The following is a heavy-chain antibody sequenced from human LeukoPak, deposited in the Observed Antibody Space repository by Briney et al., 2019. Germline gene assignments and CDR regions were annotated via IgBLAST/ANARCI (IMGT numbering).Heavy chain of an antibody. CDR2: IHYGGST. V-gene: IGHV4-59*12. J-gene: IGHJ4*02. CDR1: GGSISSYY. Sequence: SETLSLTCTVSGGSISSYYWSWIRQPPGKGLEWIGNIHYGGSTKYNPSLKSRVTISVDTSKNQFSLRVTSLTAADTAVYYCARGTTDDYWGQGTPVTVSS. CDR3: ARGTTDDY. D-gene: IGHD1-1*01.